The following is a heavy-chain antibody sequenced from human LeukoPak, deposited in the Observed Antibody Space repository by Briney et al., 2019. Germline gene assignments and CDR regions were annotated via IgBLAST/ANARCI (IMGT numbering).Heavy chain of an antibody. J-gene: IGHJ6*03. CDR3: ARGRVSSSTWYSTYYYYFYMDV. CDR2: INHSGST. V-gene: IGHV4-34*01. D-gene: IGHD6-13*01. Sequence: SETLSLTCAVYGGSFSGYYWSWIRQPPGKGLEWIGEINHSGSTDYNPSLKSRVTISVDTSKNQFSLKLSSVTAADTAVYFCARGRVSSSTWYSTYYYYFYMDVWGKGTTVTVSS. CDR1: GGSFSGYY.